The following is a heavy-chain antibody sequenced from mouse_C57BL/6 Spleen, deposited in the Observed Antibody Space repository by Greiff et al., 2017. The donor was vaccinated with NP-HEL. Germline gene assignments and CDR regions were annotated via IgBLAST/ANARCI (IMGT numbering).Heavy chain of an antibody. V-gene: IGHV1-82*01. CDR1: GYAFSSSW. CDR2: IYPGDGDT. D-gene: IGHD1-1*01. J-gene: IGHJ3*01. CDR3: ARSTVVEGFAY. Sequence: VQLQHSGPELVKPGASVKISCKASGYAFSSSWMNWVKQRPGKGLEWIGRIYPGDGDTNYNGKFKGKATLTADKSSSTAYMQLSSLTSEDSAVYFCARSTVVEGFAYWGQGTLVTVSA.